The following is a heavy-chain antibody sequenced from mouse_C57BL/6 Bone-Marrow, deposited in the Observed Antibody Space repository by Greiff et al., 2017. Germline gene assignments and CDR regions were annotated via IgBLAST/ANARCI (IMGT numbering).Heavy chain of an antibody. D-gene: IGHD1-1*01. J-gene: IGHJ1*03. CDR2: IYPRDGST. CDR3: ARLEVDGSSGGWYFDV. Sequence: QVQLQQSGPALVKPGASVKLSCKASGYTFTSSDINWVKQRPGQGLEWIGWIYPRDGSTKYNEKFKGKATLTVDTASSTAYMELHGLTSEDAAVSFCARLEVDGSSGGWYFDVWGTGTTVTVSS. V-gene: IGHV1-85*01. CDR1: GYTFTSSD.